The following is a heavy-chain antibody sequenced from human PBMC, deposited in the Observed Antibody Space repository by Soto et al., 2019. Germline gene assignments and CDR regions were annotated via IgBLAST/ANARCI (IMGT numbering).Heavy chain of an antibody. CDR3: ARCKAVAGTLSRNWFDP. J-gene: IGHJ5*02. Sequence: SETLSFTCAVFGYSIRSSSWWGWIRQPPGKGLEWIGYIYYSGSTYYNPSLKSRVTMSVDTSKNQFSLKLSSVTAVDTAVYYSARCKAVAGTLSRNWFDPWGQGTLVTVSS. V-gene: IGHV4-28*01. CDR1: GYSIRSSSW. CDR2: IYYSGST. D-gene: IGHD6-19*01.